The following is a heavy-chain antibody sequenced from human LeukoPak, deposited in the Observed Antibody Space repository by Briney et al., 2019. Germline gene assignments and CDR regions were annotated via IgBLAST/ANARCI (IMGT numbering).Heavy chain of an antibody. Sequence: PGGSLRLSCAASGFTFSSYSINWVRQAPGKGLERVSYISSSTSTAYYADSVKGRFTISRDNAKNSLYLQMNSLRAEDTAVYYCARARAGTYYPYYFDYWGQGTLVTVSS. CDR1: GFTFSSYS. CDR2: ISSSTSTA. CDR3: ARARAGTYYPYYFDY. V-gene: IGHV3-48*01. D-gene: IGHD1-26*01. J-gene: IGHJ4*02.